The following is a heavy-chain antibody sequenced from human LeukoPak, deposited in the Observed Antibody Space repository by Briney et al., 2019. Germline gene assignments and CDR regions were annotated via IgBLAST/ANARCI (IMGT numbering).Heavy chain of an antibody. CDR1: GDTFTSYD. CDR2: MNPNSGNT. CDR3: ARAGLPYYYYGMDV. V-gene: IGHV1-8*01. J-gene: IGHJ6*02. Sequence: ASVKVSCKASGDTFTSYDINWVRQATGQGLEWMGWMNPNSGNTGYAQKFQGRVTMTRNTSISTAYMELSSLRSEDTAVYYCARAGLPYYYYGMDVWGQGTTVTVSS.